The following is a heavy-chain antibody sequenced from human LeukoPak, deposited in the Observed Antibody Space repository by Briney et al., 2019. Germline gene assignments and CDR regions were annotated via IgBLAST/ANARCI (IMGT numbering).Heavy chain of an antibody. J-gene: IGHJ4*02. D-gene: IGHD3-22*01. CDR2: ISGSGGST. V-gene: IGHV3-23*01. CDR3: AKDRGYYDSSGYPTY. CDR1: GFSLSDYG. Sequence: GGSLRLSCSASGFSLSDYGMSWVRQAPGKGLEWVSAISGSGGSTYYADSVKGRFTISRDNSKNTLYLQMNSLRAEDTAVYYCAKDRGYYDSSGYPTYWGQGTLVTVSS.